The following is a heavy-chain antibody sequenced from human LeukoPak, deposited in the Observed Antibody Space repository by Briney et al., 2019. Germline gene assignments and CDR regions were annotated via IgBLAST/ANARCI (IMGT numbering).Heavy chain of an antibody. CDR1: GGSISSYY. V-gene: IGHV4-59*12. CDR3: ARVVRLASGYDAFDI. Sequence: SETLSLTCTVSGGSISSYYWSWIRQPPGKGLEWIGYIYYSGSTNYNPSLKSRVTISVDRSKNQFSLKLSSVTAADTAVYYCARVVRLASGYDAFDIWGQGTMFTVSS. CDR2: IYYSGST. D-gene: IGHD6-13*01. J-gene: IGHJ3*02.